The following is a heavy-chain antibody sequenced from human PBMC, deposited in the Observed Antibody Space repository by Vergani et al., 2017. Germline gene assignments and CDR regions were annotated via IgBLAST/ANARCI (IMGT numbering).Heavy chain of an antibody. V-gene: IGHV2-70*15. Sequence: QVTLRESGPALVKPTQTLTLPCPFSGFSLSTSGMCVRWIRQPPGKALEWLARIDWDDDKYYSTSLKTRLTISKDTSKDQVVLKMTNMDPVDTATYYCARIRSIAARFIGAFDIWGQGTMVTVSS. CDR1: GFSLSTSGMC. CDR2: IDWDDDK. D-gene: IGHD6-6*01. CDR3: ARIRSIAARFIGAFDI. J-gene: IGHJ3*02.